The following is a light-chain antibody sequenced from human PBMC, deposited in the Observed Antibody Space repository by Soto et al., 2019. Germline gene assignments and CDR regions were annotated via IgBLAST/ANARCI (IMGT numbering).Light chain of an antibody. J-gene: IGKJ4*01. CDR3: QQYNNWPLT. V-gene: IGKV3-15*01. CDR2: GAS. CDR1: QSISSS. Sequence: EKVMTQSPATLSLSPGERATLSCRASQSISSSLAWYQQKPGQAPRLLIYGASTRATGVPARFSGSGSGTEFTLSISSLQSEDFAVYYCQQYNNWPLTFGGGTKVDIK.